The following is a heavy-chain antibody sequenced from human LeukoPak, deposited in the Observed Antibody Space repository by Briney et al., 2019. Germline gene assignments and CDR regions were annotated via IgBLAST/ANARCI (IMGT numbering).Heavy chain of an antibody. V-gene: IGHV3-30*02. Sequence: GGSLRLSCAASGFTFSSYGMHWVRQAPGQGLEWVAFIRYDGSNKYYADSVKGRFTISRDNANNTLSLQMNSLRPEDTGVYYCARAPSEIGGYYPEYFRHWGQGTLVTVSS. J-gene: IGHJ1*01. D-gene: IGHD3-22*01. CDR1: GFTFSSYG. CDR2: IRYDGSNK. CDR3: ARAPSEIGGYYPEYFRH.